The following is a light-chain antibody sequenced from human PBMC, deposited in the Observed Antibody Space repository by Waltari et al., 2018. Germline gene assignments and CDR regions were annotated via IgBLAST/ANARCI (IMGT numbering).Light chain of an antibody. CDR2: EGS. Sequence: QSALTQPASVSGSPGQSLTIPCTGTSSDVGSYNLASWYQHHPGKAPNLMIYEGSKRPSGVSNRFSGSKSGNTASLTISGLQAEDEADYYCCSYAGSSTLVFGGGTKLTVL. V-gene: IGLV2-23*01. CDR3: CSYAGSSTLV. CDR1: SSDVGSYNL. J-gene: IGLJ2*01.